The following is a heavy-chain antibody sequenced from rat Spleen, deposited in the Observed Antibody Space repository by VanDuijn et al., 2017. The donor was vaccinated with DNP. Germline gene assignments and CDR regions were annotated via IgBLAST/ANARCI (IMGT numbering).Heavy chain of an antibody. V-gene: IGHV5-7*01. J-gene: IGHJ2*01. D-gene: IGHD1-4*01. CDR3: ARHVLPLRVWDY. CDR2: IIYDGSST. CDR1: GFTFSDYA. Sequence: EVQLVESGGDLVQPGNSLKLSCAASGFTFSDYAMAWVRQSPKKGLEWVATIIYDGSSTYYRDSVKGRFTISRDNEKSTLYLHMNSLRSEDMATYYCARHVLPLRVWDYWGQGVIVTVSS.